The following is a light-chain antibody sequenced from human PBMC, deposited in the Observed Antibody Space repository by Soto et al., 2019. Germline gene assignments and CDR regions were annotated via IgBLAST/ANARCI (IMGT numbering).Light chain of an antibody. CDR2: GAT. CDR3: QQCNDSPPWT. CDR1: QSVRSSY. J-gene: IGKJ1*01. Sequence: EIVLTQSPGTLSLSPGERATLSCRAIQSVRSSYLAWYQQKPGQAPRLLMYGATTRATGIPARFSGSGSGTQFTLTISSLQSEDFAVYYCQQCNDSPPWTFGQGTKVDI. V-gene: IGKV3-15*01.